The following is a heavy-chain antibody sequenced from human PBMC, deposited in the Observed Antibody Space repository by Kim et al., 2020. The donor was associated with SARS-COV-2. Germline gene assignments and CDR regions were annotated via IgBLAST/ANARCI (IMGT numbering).Heavy chain of an antibody. CDR1: GGSISSGDYY. V-gene: IGHV4-30-4*01. Sequence: SETLSLTCTVSGGSISSGDYYWSWIRQPPGKGLEWIGYIYNSGTTYYNPSLQSRVTISVDTSNNEFSLKLRSVTAADTAVYYCAKTSTYYDTLTGYYYY. CDR3: AKTSTYYDTLTGYYYY. J-gene: IGHJ6*01. CDR2: IYNSGTT. D-gene: IGHD3-9*01.